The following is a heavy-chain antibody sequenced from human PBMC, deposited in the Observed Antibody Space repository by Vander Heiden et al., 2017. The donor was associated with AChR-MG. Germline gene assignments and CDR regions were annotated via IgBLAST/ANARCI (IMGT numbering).Heavy chain of an antibody. CDR2: INPSGGST. J-gene: IGHJ4*02. CDR3: ARDMDETSVYYSFYFDY. Sequence: QVQLVQSGTAVKEPGASVKVSCRASGYTFTSYYIHWVRQAPGQGLEWMGIINPSGGSTSFAQKFQGRVTLTRDTSTSTVYMELSSLRSEDTAVYYCARDMDETSVYYSFYFDYWGQGTLVTVSS. CDR1: GYTFTSYY. V-gene: IGHV1-46*01. D-gene: IGHD3-22*01.